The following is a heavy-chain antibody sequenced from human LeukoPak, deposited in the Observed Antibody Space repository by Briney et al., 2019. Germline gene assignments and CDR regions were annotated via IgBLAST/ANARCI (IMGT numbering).Heavy chain of an antibody. D-gene: IGHD6-6*01. CDR3: ARSNGIPARPGHYFDY. CDR2: IYHGGST. Sequence: PSGTLSLTCAVSGGSISSSHWWTWVRPSPGKGLEWIGEIYHGGSTNYNPSLRSRVTISVDTSKNQFSLKLRSVTAADTAVYYCARSNGIPARPGHYFDYWGQGTLVTVSS. V-gene: IGHV4-4*02. J-gene: IGHJ4*02. CDR1: GGSISSSHW.